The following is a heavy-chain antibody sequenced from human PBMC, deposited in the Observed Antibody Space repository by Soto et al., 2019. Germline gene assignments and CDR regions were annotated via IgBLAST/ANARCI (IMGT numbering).Heavy chain of an antibody. CDR3: ATAPASMSARGPINWFAP. D-gene: IGHD6-6*01. CDR1: GFTFSNFA. CDR2: ISGSGDNT. V-gene: IGHV3-23*01. Sequence: EVQLLESGGTLVQPGGSLRLSCAASGFTFSNFAMSWVRQAPGKGLEWVSAISGSGDNTYYADSVKGRFTISRDNSKNTLYLQMNSLRAEDTAVYYCATAPASMSARGPINWFAPWGQGTLVTVSS. J-gene: IGHJ5*02.